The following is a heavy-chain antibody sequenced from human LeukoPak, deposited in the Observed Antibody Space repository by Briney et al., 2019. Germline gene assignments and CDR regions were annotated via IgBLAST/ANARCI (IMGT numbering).Heavy chain of an antibody. D-gene: IGHD3-22*01. CDR2: FDPEDGET. J-gene: IGHJ4*02. V-gene: IGHV1-24*01. Sequence: GASVKVSCKVSGYTLTELSMHWVRQAPGKGLEWMGGFDPEDGETIYAQKFQGRVTMTEDTSTDTAYMELSSLRSEDTAVYYCVLRDYYDSSGLDDYWGQGTLVTVSS. CDR1: GYTLTELS. CDR3: VLRDYYDSSGLDDY.